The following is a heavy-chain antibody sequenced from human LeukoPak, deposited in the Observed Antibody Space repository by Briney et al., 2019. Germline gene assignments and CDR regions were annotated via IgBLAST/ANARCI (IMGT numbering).Heavy chain of an antibody. CDR2: MNPNSGNS. Sequence: VASVKVSCKASGYTFTSYDINWVRQATGQGLEWMGWMNPNSGNSGYAQKFQGRVTITRNTSISTAYMELSSLRSEDTAVYYCARDYYGSGNNWFDPWGQGTLVTVSS. V-gene: IGHV1-8*03. J-gene: IGHJ5*02. CDR3: ARDYYGSGNNWFDP. CDR1: GYTFTSYD. D-gene: IGHD3-10*01.